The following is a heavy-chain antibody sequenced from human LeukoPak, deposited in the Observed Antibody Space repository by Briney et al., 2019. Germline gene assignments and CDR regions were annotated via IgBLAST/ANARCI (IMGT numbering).Heavy chain of an antibody. V-gene: IGHV1-2*02. CDR1: GYTFTSYG. J-gene: IGHJ3*02. D-gene: IGHD4-17*01. CDR3: ASGRDYGDERGAFDI. CDR2: INPKGGGT. Sequence: GASVKVSCKASGYTFTSYGISWVRQAPGQGLEWMGWINPKGGGTNYAQKFQGRVTMTRDTSISTAYMELSRLRSDDTAVYYCASGRDYGDERGAFDIWGQGTMVTVSS.